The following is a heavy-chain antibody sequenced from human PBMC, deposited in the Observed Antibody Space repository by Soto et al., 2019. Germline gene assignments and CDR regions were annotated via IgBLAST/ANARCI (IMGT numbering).Heavy chain of an antibody. CDR1: GDTFNFYI. CDR3: ATNYGSGSAHFDN. V-gene: IGHV1-69*02. Sequence: QVQLLQSGAEVKKPGSSVKVSCTASGDTFNFYIISWVRQAPGQGPEWMGRIIPMLGMSNYAQNFQGRVTMIADKSTSTAYMELSSLRSEDTALYYCATNYGSGSAHFDNWGQGTLVTVSS. D-gene: IGHD3-10*01. CDR2: IIPMLGMS. J-gene: IGHJ4*02.